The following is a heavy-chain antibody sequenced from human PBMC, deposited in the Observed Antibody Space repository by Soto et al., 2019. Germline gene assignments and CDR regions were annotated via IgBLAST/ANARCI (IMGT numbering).Heavy chain of an antibody. D-gene: IGHD2-2*01. J-gene: IGHJ6*02. CDR1: GDSVSSNSAA. CDR3: ARGGKSGVPADLHYYYYYGMDV. CDR2: TYYRSKWYN. V-gene: IGHV6-1*01. Sequence: SQTLSLTCXISGDSVSSNSAAWNWIRQSPSRGLEWLGRTYYRSKWYNDYAVSVKSRITINPDTSKNQFSLQLNSVTPEDTAVYYCARGGKSGVPADLHYYYYYGMDVWGQGTTVTVSS.